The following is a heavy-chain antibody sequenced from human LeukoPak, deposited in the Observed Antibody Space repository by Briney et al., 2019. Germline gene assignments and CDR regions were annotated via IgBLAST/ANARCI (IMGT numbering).Heavy chain of an antibody. CDR1: GDSISSGDYY. J-gene: IGHJ5*02. V-gene: IGHV4-61*02. CDR2: ISSSGST. Sequence: PSETLSLTCTVSGDSISSGDYYWSWIRQPAGKGLEWIGRISSSGSTNYNPSLKSRVTISVDTSKNQFSLKLSSVTAADTAVYYCARHAPYYYYGSGSYYKPKRTINWFDPWGQGTLVTVSS. CDR3: ARHAPYYYYGSGSYYKPKRTINWFDP. D-gene: IGHD3-10*01.